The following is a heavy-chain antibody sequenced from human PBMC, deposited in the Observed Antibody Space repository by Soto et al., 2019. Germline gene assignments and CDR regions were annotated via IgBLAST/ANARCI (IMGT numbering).Heavy chain of an antibody. CDR2: IRSRANNFAT. D-gene: IGHD2-2*02. Sequence: PGGSLRLSCAASGFIFSGSAIHWVRQASGKGLEWVGRIRSRANNFATSSAASVKGRFTFSRDDSKNTAYLQMNTLKPEDTAVYYCARGQGAAIGDYHYHGMDVWGQGTTVTVS. V-gene: IGHV3-73*01. J-gene: IGHJ6*02. CDR3: ARGQGAAIGDYHYHGMDV. CDR1: GFIFSGSA.